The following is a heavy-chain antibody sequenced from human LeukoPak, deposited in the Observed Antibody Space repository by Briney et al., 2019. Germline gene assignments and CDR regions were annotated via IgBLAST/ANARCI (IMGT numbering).Heavy chain of an antibody. CDR2: IIPILGIA. CDR3: ARVGAYISSSPYYFDY. V-gene: IGHV1-69*04. CDR1: GGTVSSYA. J-gene: IGHJ4*02. D-gene: IGHD2-2*01. Sequence: GASVKVSCKASGGTVSSYAISWVRQAPGHGLELMGRIIPILGIANYAQKFQGRVTITADKSTSTAYMELSSLRSEDTAVYYCARVGAYISSSPYYFDYWGQGTLVTVSS.